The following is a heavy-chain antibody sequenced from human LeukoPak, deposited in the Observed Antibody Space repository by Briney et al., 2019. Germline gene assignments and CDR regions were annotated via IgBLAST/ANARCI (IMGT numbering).Heavy chain of an antibody. Sequence: PSETLSLTCAVSGGSISNEDHFWGWIRQPPGRGLEWIGTISYRGTTYYNPSLKSRVTISQDMSKNHLSLRLTSVIVADLAVYYCAKILGDDLFDAFDVWGQGRLVSVSS. CDR3: AKILGDDLFDAFDV. J-gene: IGHJ3*01. V-gene: IGHV4-39*02. CDR2: ISYRGTT. CDR1: GGSISNEDHF. D-gene: IGHD3-3*01.